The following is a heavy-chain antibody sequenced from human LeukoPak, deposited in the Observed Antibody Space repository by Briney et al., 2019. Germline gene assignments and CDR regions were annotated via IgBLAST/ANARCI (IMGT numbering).Heavy chain of an antibody. Sequence: GGSLRLSCSASGFTFSDYYISWIRQAPGKGLGWLSYIGSSNTIYSADSVKGRFTVSRDNSKNTLYLQMNSLRVEDTAMYYCAKGAYYADWGQGTLVTVSS. J-gene: IGHJ4*02. CDR1: GFTFSDYY. V-gene: IGHV3-69-1*01. D-gene: IGHD3-3*01. CDR2: IGSSNTI. CDR3: AKGAYYAD.